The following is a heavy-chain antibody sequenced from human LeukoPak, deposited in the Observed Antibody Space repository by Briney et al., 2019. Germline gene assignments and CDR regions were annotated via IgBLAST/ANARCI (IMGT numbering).Heavy chain of an antibody. CDR1: GFTFSDYY. V-gene: IGHV3-11*01. CDR2: ISSSGSTI. CDR3: VREKWELPNWFDP. Sequence: PGGSLRLSCAASGFTFSDYYMSWIRQTPGKGLEWVSYISSSGSTIYYADSVKGRFTISRDNAKNSLYLQMNSLRAEDTAVHYCVREKWELPNWFDPWGQGTLVTVSS. D-gene: IGHD1-26*01. J-gene: IGHJ5*02.